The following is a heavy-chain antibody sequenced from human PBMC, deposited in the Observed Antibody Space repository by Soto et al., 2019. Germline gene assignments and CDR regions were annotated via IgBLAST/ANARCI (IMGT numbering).Heavy chain of an antibody. CDR3: ARRRDYLFDY. CDR2: IIPIFGTA. V-gene: IGHV1-69*13. D-gene: IGHD4-17*01. Sequence: SLKVSCKASGGTFSSYAIRWVRQAPGQGLEWMGGIIPIFGTANYAQKFQGRVTITADESTSTAYMELSSLRSEDTAVYYCARRRDYLFDYWGQGTLVTVSS. J-gene: IGHJ4*02. CDR1: GGTFSSYA.